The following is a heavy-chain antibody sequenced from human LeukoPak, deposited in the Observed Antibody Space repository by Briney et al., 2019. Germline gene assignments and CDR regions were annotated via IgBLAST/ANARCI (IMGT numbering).Heavy chain of an antibody. CDR1: GGSFSGYY. Sequence: SETLSLTCAVYGGSFSGYYWSWIRQPPGEGLEWIGEINHSGSTNYNPSLKSRVTISVDTSKNQFSLKLSSVTAADTAVYYCARGWVAGPLGNWFDPWGQGTLVTVSS. J-gene: IGHJ5*02. D-gene: IGHD6-19*01. V-gene: IGHV4-34*01. CDR2: INHSGST. CDR3: ARGWVAGPLGNWFDP.